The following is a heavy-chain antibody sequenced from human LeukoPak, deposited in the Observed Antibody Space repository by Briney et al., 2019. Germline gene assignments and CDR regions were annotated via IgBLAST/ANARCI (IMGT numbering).Heavy chain of an antibody. CDR1: GFTFSSYA. J-gene: IGHJ4*02. V-gene: IGHV3-30*04. Sequence: GRSLRLSCAASGFTFSSYAMHWVRQAPGKGLEWVAVTSYDGSNKYYADSVKGRFTISRDNSKNTLYLQMNSLRAEDTAVYYCARDIRDCSSPDYWGQGTLVTVSS. CDR3: ARDIRDCSSPDY. CDR2: TSYDGSNK. D-gene: IGHD2-21*02.